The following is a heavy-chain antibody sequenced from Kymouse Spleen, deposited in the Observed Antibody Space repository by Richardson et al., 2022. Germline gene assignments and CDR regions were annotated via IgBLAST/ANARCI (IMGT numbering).Heavy chain of an antibody. CDR3: ARDGVAARGFDY. V-gene: IGHV4-34*01. J-gene: IGHJ4*02. D-gene: IGHD6-6*01. Sequence: QVQLQQWGAGLLKPSETLSLTCAVYGGSFSGYYWSWIRQPPGKGLEWIGEINHSGSTNYNPSLKSRVTISVDTSKNQFSLKLSSVTAADTAVYYCARDGVAARGFDYWGQGTLVTVSS. CDR2: INHSGST. CDR1: GGSFSGYY.